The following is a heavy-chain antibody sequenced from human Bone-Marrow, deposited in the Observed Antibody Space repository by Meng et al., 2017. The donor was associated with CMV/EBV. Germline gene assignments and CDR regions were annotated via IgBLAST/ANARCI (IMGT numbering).Heavy chain of an antibody. Sequence: GESLKISCAASGFTFSSYAMHWVRQAPGKGLEWVAVISYDGSNKYYADSVKGRFTISRDNAKNSLYLQMNSLRAEDTAVYYCARDLGYCSSTSCYEGGEYYYYYYGMDVWGQGTTVTVSS. V-gene: IGHV3-30-3*01. CDR3: ARDLGYCSSTSCYEGGEYYYYYYGMDV. D-gene: IGHD2-2*01. J-gene: IGHJ6*02. CDR2: ISYDGSNK. CDR1: GFTFSSYA.